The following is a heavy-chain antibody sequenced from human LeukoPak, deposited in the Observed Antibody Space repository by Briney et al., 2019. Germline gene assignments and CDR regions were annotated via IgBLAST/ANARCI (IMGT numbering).Heavy chain of an antibody. CDR3: AKDVYGGYGGLDY. V-gene: IGHV3-23*01. CDR1: GFPFSTSA. CDR2: IGGSDGST. J-gene: IGHJ4*02. D-gene: IGHD4-17*01. Sequence: GGSLRLSCAVSGFPFSTSAINWVRQAPGRGREWLSSIGGSDGSTYYADSVTGRFDTGKDNSKNTQFQQMNSLGAEDTAVYYCAKDVYGGYGGLDYWGQGTLVTVSS.